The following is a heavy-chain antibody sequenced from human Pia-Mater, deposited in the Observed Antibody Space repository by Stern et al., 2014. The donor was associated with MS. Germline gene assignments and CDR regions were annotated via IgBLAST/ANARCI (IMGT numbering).Heavy chain of an antibody. CDR2: IYYRGST. V-gene: IGHV4-31*03. Sequence: QVQLQESGPGLVKPSQTLSLTCTVSGGSISSGGYYWSWIRQHPGKGLEWIGYIYYRGSTSYNPSLKSRVTISLDTSKSQFSLELSSVTAADTAVYYCAKYQVFRGVIVVDYWGQGTLVTVSS. CDR1: GGSISSGGYY. D-gene: IGHD3-16*02. CDR3: AKYQVFRGVIVVDY. J-gene: IGHJ4*02.